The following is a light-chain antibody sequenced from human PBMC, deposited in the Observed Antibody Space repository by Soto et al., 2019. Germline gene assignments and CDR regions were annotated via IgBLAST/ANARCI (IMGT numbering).Light chain of an antibody. CDR3: QSYDISLRGYV. CDR2: GNT. Sequence: QSVLTQPPSVSGAPGQRVTISCTGCSSNIGAGYDVHWYQQLPGTAPKLLIYGNTDRPSGVPDRFSGSKSGTSASLAITGLQPEDEADYYCQSYDISLRGYVFGDGTKVTV. CDR1: SSNIGAGYD. J-gene: IGLJ1*01. V-gene: IGLV1-40*01.